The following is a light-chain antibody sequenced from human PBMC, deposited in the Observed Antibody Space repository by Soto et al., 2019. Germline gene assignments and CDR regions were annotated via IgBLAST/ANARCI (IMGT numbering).Light chain of an antibody. CDR2: AAS. V-gene: IGKV1-39*01. CDR3: QQSYSTPWT. J-gene: IGKJ1*01. Sequence: DIPMTQSPSSLSASVGDRVTITCRASQSMSSYLNWYQQKPGKAPKPLIYAASSLQSGVPSRFSGSGSGTDFTLTISSLQPEDFATYYCQQSYSTPWTFGQGPKVEIK. CDR1: QSMSSY.